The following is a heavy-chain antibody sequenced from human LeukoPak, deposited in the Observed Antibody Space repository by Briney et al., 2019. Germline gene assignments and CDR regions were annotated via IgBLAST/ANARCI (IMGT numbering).Heavy chain of an antibody. J-gene: IGHJ6*03. Sequence: GESLKISCKGSGYSFTSYWIGWVRQMPGKGLEWMGIIYPGDPDTRYSPSFQGQVTISADKSISTAYLQWSSLKASDTAMYYCARHQGDCSSTSCHGGDYYYYYYMDVWGKGTTVTVSS. CDR2: IYPGDPDT. CDR3: ARHQGDCSSTSCHGGDYYYYYYMDV. CDR1: GYSFTSYW. V-gene: IGHV5-51*01. D-gene: IGHD2-2*01.